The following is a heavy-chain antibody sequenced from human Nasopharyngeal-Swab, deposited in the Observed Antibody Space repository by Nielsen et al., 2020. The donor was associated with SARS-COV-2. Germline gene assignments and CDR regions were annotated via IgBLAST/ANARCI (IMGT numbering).Heavy chain of an antibody. CDR2: IYPGDSDT. CDR3: SRHVPPEYYDILTGYYDY. CDR1: GYSFTSYW. J-gene: IGHJ4*02. Sequence: GESLKISCKGSGYSFTSYWIGWVRQVPGKGLEWMGIIYPGDSDTRHSPSFQGQVTISADKSISTAYLQLSSLKASDTAMYYCSRHVPPEYYDILTGYYDYWGQGTLVTVSS. V-gene: IGHV5-51*01. D-gene: IGHD3-9*01.